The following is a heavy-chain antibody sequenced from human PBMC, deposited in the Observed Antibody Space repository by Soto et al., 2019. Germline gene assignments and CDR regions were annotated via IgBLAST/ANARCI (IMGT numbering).Heavy chain of an antibody. D-gene: IGHD3-3*01. CDR1: GYSISSGSY. Sequence: SETLSLTCTVSGYSISSGSYWGWIRQPPGKGPECIASIYHGGTTFYNPSLKSRVTISVDTPKNQFSLRLSSVTAPDTAIYYCATCITVFGLLIPTFDPWGQGTQVTLSS. V-gene: IGHV4-38-2*02. CDR3: ATCITVFGLLIPTFDP. CDR2: IYHGGTT. J-gene: IGHJ5*02.